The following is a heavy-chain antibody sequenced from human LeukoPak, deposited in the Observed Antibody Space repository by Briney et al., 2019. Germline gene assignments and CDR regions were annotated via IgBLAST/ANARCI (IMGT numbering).Heavy chain of an antibody. D-gene: IGHD5-12*01. CDR1: GGSISSSSYY. CDR2: IYYSGST. CDR3: ARRVPQGQYSGYDLDA. V-gene: IGHV4-39*07. J-gene: IGHJ5*02. Sequence: KPSETLSLTCTVSGGSISSSSYYWGWIRQPPGKGLEWIGSIYYSGSTYYNPSLKSRVTISVDTSKNQFSLKLSSVTAADTAVYYCARRVPQGQYSGYDLDAWGQGTLVTVSS.